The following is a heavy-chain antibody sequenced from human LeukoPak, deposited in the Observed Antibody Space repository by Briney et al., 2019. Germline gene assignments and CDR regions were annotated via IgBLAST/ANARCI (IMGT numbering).Heavy chain of an antibody. CDR1: GFTFSSYA. J-gene: IGHJ4*02. V-gene: IGHV3-23*01. CDR3: AKGRRYSSSSGDFDY. Sequence: GGSLRLSCAASGFTFSSYAMSWVRQAPGKGLEWVSAISGSGGSTYYADSVKGRVTISRDNSKNTLYLQMNSLRAEDTAVYSCAKGRRYSSSSGDFDYWGQGILVTVSS. CDR2: ISGSGGST. D-gene: IGHD6-6*01.